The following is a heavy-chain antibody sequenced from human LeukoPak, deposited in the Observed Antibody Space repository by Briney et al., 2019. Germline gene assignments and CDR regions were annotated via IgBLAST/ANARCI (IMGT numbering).Heavy chain of an antibody. V-gene: IGHV1-8*03. CDR2: MNPKSGNT. D-gene: IGHD3-3*01. CDR3: ARGNPYYDFWSGHYYYYYYMDV. Sequence: GASVKVSCKASGYTFTSYDINWVRQATGHGLEWMGWMNPKSGNTGYAQKFQGRVTITRYTSISTAYMEMSSLRSEDTAVYYCARGNPYYDFWSGHYYYYYYMDVWGKGTTVTVSS. CDR1: GYTFTSYD. J-gene: IGHJ6*03.